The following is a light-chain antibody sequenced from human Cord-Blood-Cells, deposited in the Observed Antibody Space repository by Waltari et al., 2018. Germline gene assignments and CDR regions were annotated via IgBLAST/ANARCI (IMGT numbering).Light chain of an antibody. CDR1: QSVLYSSNNKTY. J-gene: IGKJ1*01. V-gene: IGKV4-1*01. Sequence: DIVMTQSPDSLAVSLGERATINCKPSQSVLYSSNNKTYLAWYQQKPGQPPKLLIYWASTRESGVPDRFSGSGSGTDFTLTISSLQAEDVAVYYCQQYYSTPPTFGQGTKVEIK. CDR2: WAS. CDR3: QQYYSTPPT.